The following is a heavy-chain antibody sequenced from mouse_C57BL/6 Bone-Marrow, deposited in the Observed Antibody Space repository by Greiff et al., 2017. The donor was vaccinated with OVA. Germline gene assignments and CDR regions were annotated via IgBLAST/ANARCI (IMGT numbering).Heavy chain of an antibody. CDR1: GFSFNTYA. V-gene: IGHV10-1*01. CDR2: IRSKSNNYAT. CDR3: VRLFQGYCDV. J-gene: IGHJ1*03. Sequence: EVQGVESGGGLVQPKGSLKLSCAASGFSFNTYAMNWVRQAPGKGLEWVARIRSKSNNYATYYADSVKDRFTISRDDSESMLYLQMNNLKTEDTAMYYCVRLFQGYCDVWGTGTTVTVSS.